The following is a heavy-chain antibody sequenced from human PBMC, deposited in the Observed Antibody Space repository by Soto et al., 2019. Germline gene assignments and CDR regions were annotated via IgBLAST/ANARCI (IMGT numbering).Heavy chain of an antibody. V-gene: IGHV3-30-3*01. J-gene: IGHJ4*02. Sequence: QVQLVESGGGVVQPGRSLRLSCAASGFTFSSYAMHWVRQAPGKELEWVAVISYGGTNKYYADSVKGRFTISRDNSKNTLYLQMNSLRAEDTAVYYCVREAAGLDYWGQGTLVTVSS. CDR2: ISYGGTNK. CDR1: GFTFSSYA. CDR3: VREAAGLDY. D-gene: IGHD6-13*01.